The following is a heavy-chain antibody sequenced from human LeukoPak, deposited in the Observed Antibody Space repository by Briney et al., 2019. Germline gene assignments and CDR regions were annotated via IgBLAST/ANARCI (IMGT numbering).Heavy chain of an antibody. CDR1: GGSINNYY. Sequence: PSETLSLTCTVSGGSINNYYWSWIRQPPGKGLEWIGYIYHSGSTYYNPSLKSRVTISVDRSKNQFSLKLSSVTAADTAVYYCARASYYYDSSCYYVDAFDIWGQGTMVPVSS. CDR3: ARASYYYDSSCYYVDAFDI. CDR2: IYHSGST. D-gene: IGHD3-22*01. J-gene: IGHJ3*02. V-gene: IGHV4-59*12.